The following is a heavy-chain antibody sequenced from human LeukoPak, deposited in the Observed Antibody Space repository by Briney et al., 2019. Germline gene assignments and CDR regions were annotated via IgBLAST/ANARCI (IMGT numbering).Heavy chain of an antibody. V-gene: IGHV3-23*01. CDR3: AKDRGQWLVRPAFDY. Sequence: GGSLRLSCAASGFTFSSYAMSWVRQAPGKGLEWVSAISGSGGSTYYADSVKGRFTISRDNSKNTLYLQMNSLRAEDTAVYYCAKDRGQWLVRPAFDYWGQGTLVTVSS. D-gene: IGHD6-19*01. CDR1: GFTFSSYA. CDR2: ISGSGGST. J-gene: IGHJ4*02.